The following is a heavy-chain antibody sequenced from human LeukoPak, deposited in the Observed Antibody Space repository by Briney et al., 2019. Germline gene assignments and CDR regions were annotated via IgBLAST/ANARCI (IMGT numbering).Heavy chain of an antibody. CDR2: VNKDGSEK. J-gene: IGHJ6*02. Sequence: GSLRLSCAASGFPFSSYSMNWVRQAPGKGPEWVANVNKDGSEKYYVDSVKGRFTISGDTAKNSLYLQMNNLRAEDTALYYCARNNDMDVWGQGTTAIVSS. CDR3: ARNNDMDV. CDR1: GFPFSSYS. D-gene: IGHD1/OR15-1a*01. V-gene: IGHV3-7*03.